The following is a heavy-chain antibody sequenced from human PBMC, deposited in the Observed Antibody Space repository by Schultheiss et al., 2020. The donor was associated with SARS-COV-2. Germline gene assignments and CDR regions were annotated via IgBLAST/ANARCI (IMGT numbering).Heavy chain of an antibody. Sequence: SETLSLTCSVSGSSITGFFWTWIRQTPGKGLDPIGNIYFTGITKYNPSLRSRVTISIDTSKNQFSLRLGSVTAADTAVYFCARATRVENLFSVRGGSFDFWGRGALVTV. D-gene: IGHD5-24*01. CDR2: IYFTGIT. CDR3: ARATRVENLFSVRGGSFDF. CDR1: GSSITGFF. J-gene: IGHJ4*02. V-gene: IGHV4-59*01.